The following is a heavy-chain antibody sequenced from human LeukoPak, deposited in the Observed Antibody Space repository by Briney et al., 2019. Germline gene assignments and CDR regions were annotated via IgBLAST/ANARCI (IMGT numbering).Heavy chain of an antibody. Sequence: PGGSLRLSCAASGFTLSNYEVKWVRQAPGKGLEWVSYISRSGDIIQYSDSVRGRFTSSRDNAKNSLYLQMNSLRAEDTAVYYCARAVVVVSAKADYFDYWGQGTLVTVSS. D-gene: IGHD2-15*01. V-gene: IGHV3-48*03. J-gene: IGHJ4*02. CDR3: ARAVVVVSAKADYFDY. CDR2: ISRSGDII. CDR1: GFTLSNYE.